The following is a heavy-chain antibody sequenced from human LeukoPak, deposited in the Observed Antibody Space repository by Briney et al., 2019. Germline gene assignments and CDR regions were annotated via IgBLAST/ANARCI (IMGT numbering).Heavy chain of an antibody. CDR3: ARSNYYDPGRYAEVDS. CDR1: GGPISSYY. CDR2: IYYGGST. J-gene: IGHJ4*02. V-gene: IGHV4-59*01. Sequence: SETLSLTCSVSGGPISSYYWSWIRQPPGKGLEWIGCIYYGGSTNYNPSLKSRVSISVDTSRARFSLKLRSMTAADTAVYYCARSNYYDPGRYAEVDSWGQGTLVTVSS. D-gene: IGHD3-16*01.